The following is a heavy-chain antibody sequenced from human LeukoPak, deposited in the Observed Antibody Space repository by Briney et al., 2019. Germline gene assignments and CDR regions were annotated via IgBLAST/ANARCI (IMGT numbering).Heavy chain of an antibody. J-gene: IGHJ4*02. CDR2: ITYDGYYK. D-gene: IGHD3-10*01. V-gene: IGHV3-30*03. CDR3: ARDLSPVVRASPMGY. CDR1: GFTFSTYG. Sequence: GGSLRLSCAASGFTFSTYGMHWVRQAPGKGLEWVALITYDGYYKYYSDSVKGRFTISSDTSKNTLSLQMNSLRAEDTAVYYCARDLSPVVRASPMGYWGQGTLVTVSS.